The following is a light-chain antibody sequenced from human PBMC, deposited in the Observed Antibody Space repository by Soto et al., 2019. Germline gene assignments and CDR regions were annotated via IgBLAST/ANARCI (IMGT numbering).Light chain of an antibody. Sequence: DIVLAQFPATLSVSPGERATLFCRASQNISTNVAWYQQEPGQAPRLLLLSASSRLSDIPARFSGSGSGTEFTLTISGLQSEDVAVYYCHHFNTWPPKAFGQGTKVDIK. V-gene: IGKV3-15*01. J-gene: IGKJ1*01. CDR2: SAS. CDR3: HHFNTWPPKA. CDR1: QNISTN.